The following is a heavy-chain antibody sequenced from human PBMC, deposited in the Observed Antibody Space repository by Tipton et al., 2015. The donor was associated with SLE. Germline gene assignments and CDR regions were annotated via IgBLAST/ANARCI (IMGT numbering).Heavy chain of an antibody. CDR1: GGSISRGNYY. CDR2: IYSIGRT. CDR3: VRDELVVIPPVLTDYYGMDV. J-gene: IGHJ6*02. D-gene: IGHD2-2*01. Sequence: LSLTCTVSGGSISRGNYYWSWIRQYPGKGLEGIGHIYSIGRTHYNPSLKSRIIISQDTSKNQFSLKLSSVTAADTAVYFCVRDELVVIPPVLTDYYGMDVWGQGTTVTVSS. V-gene: IGHV4-31*03.